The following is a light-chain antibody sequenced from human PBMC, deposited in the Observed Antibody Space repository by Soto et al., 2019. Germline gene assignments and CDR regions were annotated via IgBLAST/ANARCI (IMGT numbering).Light chain of an antibody. V-gene: IGLV2-14*01. J-gene: IGLJ2*01. CDR2: DVS. CDR3: SSYTASSTHVV. CDR1: SSDVGSYNY. Sequence: QSALTQPASVSGSPGQSITISCTGTSSDVGSYNYVSWYQQYPGKAPKLLIYDVSNRPSGVSYRFSGSKSGNTASLTISGHQAEDEGDYYCSSYTASSTHVVFGGGTKLTVL.